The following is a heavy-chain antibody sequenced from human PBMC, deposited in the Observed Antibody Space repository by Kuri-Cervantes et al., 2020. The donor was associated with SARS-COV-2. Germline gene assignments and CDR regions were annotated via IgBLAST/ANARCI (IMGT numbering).Heavy chain of an antibody. Sequence: SCAVSGVPVTGGTYSWAWIRQPAGKGLEWIGRVHTSGSTNYNPSLKSRVTMSVDTSRNQLSLKLNSLAAADTAVYYCARGSCASESCWAGHWFDPWGQGTLVTVSS. J-gene: IGHJ5*02. V-gene: IGHV4-61*02. CDR3: ARGSCASESCWAGHWFDP. CDR2: VHTSGST. CDR1: GVPVTGGTYS. D-gene: IGHD2-15*01.